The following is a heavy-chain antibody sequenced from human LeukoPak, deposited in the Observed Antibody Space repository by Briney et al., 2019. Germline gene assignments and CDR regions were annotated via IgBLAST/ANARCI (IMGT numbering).Heavy chain of an antibody. CDR3: ARGSGYYGSGSYGWFDP. Sequence: PSETLSLTCAVYGGSFSGYYWSWIRQPPGKGLEWIGEINHSGSTNYNPSLKSRVTISVDTSKNQFSLKLSSVTAADTAVYYCARGSGYYGSGSYGWFDPWGQGTLVTVSS. CDR2: INHSGST. CDR1: GGSFSGYY. D-gene: IGHD3-10*01. V-gene: IGHV4-34*01. J-gene: IGHJ5*02.